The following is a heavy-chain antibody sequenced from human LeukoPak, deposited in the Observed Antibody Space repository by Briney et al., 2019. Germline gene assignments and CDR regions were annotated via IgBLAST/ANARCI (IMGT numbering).Heavy chain of an antibody. V-gene: IGHV3-21*01. CDR2: ISNNGSNI. D-gene: IGHD6-13*01. Sequence: AGGSLRLSCAASGFTFSSYSMNWVRQAPGKGLEWVSSISNNGSNIHYADSVKGRFTISRDNAKNSLYLQMNSLRAEDTAVYYCARRRIAAACNWFDPWGQGNLVTVSS. CDR3: ARRRIAAACNWFDP. J-gene: IGHJ5*02. CDR1: GFTFSSYS.